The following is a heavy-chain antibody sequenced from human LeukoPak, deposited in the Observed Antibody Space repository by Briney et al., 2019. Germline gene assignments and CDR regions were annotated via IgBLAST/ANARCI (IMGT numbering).Heavy chain of an antibody. CDR3: ASYYDSSGYYRSHAFDI. D-gene: IGHD3-22*01. V-gene: IGHV3-11*04. Sequence: PGGSLRLSCAASGFTFSDYYMSWIRQAPGKGLEWVSYISSSGSTIYYADSVKGRFTISRDNAKNSLYLQMNSLRAEDTAVYYCASYYDSSGYYRSHAFDIWGQGTMVTASS. CDR2: ISSSGSTI. J-gene: IGHJ3*02. CDR1: GFTFSDYY.